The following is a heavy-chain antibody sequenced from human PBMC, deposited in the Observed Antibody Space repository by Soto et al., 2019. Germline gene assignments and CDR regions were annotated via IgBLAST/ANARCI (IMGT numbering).Heavy chain of an antibody. J-gene: IGHJ4*02. D-gene: IGHD3-10*01. V-gene: IGHV3-73*01. CDR1: GFTFSGSA. CDR2: IRSKANSYGT. CDR3: ASQTSMVRGVIDY. Sequence: GGSLRLSCAASGFTFSGSAMHWVRQASGKGLEWVGRIRSKANSYGTAYAASVKGRFTISRDDSKNTAYLQMNSLKTEDTAVYYCASQTSMVRGVIDYWGQGTLVTVSS.